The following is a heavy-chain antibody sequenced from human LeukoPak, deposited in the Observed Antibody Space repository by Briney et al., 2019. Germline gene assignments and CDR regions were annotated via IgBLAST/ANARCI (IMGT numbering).Heavy chain of an antibody. V-gene: IGHV1-46*01. D-gene: IGHD6-19*01. J-gene: IGHJ5*02. CDR2: INPSGGST. CDR3: ARSSFPSSIAVSGGWFDP. CDR1: GYTFTSYY. Sequence: ASVKVSCKASGYTFTSYYTHWVRQAPGQGLEWMGIINPSGGSTSYAQKFQGRVTMTRDTSTSTVYMELSSLRSEDTAVYYCARSSFPSSIAVSGGWFDPWGQGTLVTVSS.